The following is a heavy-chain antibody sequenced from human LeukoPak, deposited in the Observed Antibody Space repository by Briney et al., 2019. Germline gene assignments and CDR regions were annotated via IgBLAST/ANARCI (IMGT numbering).Heavy chain of an antibody. V-gene: IGHV3-9*01. CDR3: AKAKSYYSNYDY. CDR2: ISWNSGSI. J-gene: IGHJ4*02. D-gene: IGHD4-11*01. CDR1: GFTFDDYA. Sequence: GGSLRLSCAASGFTFDDYAMHWVRQAPGKGLEWVSGISWNSGSIGYADSVKGRFTISRDNSKNTLYLQVNSLRAEDTAVYYCAKAKSYYSNYDYWGQGTLVTVSS.